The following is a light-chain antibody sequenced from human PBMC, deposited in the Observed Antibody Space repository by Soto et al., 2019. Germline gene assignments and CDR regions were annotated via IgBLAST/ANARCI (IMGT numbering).Light chain of an antibody. Sequence: DIQMTQSPSTLSASVGDRVTITCRPSASISTWLAWYQQKPGKAPKLLIYDASTLQTGVPSRFSGRGSGTKFTLTISSLQPDDVATCFCQHYNHYPFTFGQGTKLESK. V-gene: IGKV1-5*01. CDR2: DAS. J-gene: IGKJ2*01. CDR1: ASISTW. CDR3: QHYNHYPFT.